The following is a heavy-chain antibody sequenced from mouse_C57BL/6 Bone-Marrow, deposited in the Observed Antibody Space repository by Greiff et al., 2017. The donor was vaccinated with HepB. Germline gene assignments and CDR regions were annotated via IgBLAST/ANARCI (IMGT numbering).Heavy chain of an antibody. Sequence: VQLQQSGAELARPGASVKLSCKASGYTFTSYGISWVKQRTGQGLEWIGEIYPRSGNTYYNEKFKGKATLTAYKSSSTAYKELRSLTSEDSAVYFCASDSNYGWAWFAYWGQGTLVTVSA. CDR1: GYTFTSYG. CDR2: IYPRSGNT. D-gene: IGHD2-5*01. V-gene: IGHV1-81*01. J-gene: IGHJ3*01. CDR3: ASDSNYGWAWFAY.